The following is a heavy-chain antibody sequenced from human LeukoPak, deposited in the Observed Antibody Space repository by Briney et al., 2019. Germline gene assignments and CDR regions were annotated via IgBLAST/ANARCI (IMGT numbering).Heavy chain of an antibody. Sequence: ASVKVSCKASGYTFTSYDINWVRHATGQGLEWMGWMSPNSGDTGYAQKFQGRVTMTRDTSISTAYMELTSLRSDDTAVYYCARTAAVTTYYFDYWGQGTLVTASS. V-gene: IGHV1-8*01. CDR3: ARTAAVTTYYFDY. CDR1: GYTFTSYD. CDR2: MSPNSGDT. D-gene: IGHD4-17*01. J-gene: IGHJ4*02.